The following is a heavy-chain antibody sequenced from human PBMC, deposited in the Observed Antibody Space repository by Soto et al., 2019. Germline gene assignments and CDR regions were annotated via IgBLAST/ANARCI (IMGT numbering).Heavy chain of an antibody. CDR3: ARWPQLEPRFDH. CDR2: IYYSGRT. Sequence: QVQLQESGPGLVKPSQTLSLPCTVSGGSISSGGYYWSWIRQHPGKVLEWIRYIYYSGRTDYNPSLKSRVTISVDTSKSQFSLRLSSVTDADTAVYYCARWPQLEPRFDHWGQGTLVAVSS. V-gene: IGHV4-31*03. D-gene: IGHD1-1*01. CDR1: GGSISSGGYY. J-gene: IGHJ4*02.